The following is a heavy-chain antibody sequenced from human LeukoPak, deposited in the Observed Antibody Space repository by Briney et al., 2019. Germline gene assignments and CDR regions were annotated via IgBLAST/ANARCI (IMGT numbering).Heavy chain of an antibody. Sequence: SETLSLTCTVSGDSISGSSYYWGWIRQPPGKGLEWIGSIYYSGSTYYNPSLKSRVTISVDTSKNQFSLKLSSVTAADTAVYYCATQDPVVYYDNSGYPIDYWGQGTLVTVSS. CDR3: ATQDPVVYYDNSGYPIDY. D-gene: IGHD3-22*01. CDR1: GDSISGSSYY. CDR2: IYYSGST. V-gene: IGHV4-39*01. J-gene: IGHJ4*02.